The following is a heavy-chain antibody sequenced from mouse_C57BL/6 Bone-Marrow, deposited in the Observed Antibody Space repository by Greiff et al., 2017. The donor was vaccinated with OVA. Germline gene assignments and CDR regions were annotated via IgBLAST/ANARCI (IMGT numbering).Heavy chain of an antibody. CDR2: IDPEDGET. Sequence: EVMLVESGTVLARPGASVKMSCKTSGYTFTSYWMHWVKQRTEQGLEWIGRIDPEDGETKYAPKFQGKATITADTSSNTAYLQLSSLTSEDTAVYYCARDGYYVDYWGQGTTLTVSS. CDR3: ARDGYYVDY. CDR1: GYTFTSYW. D-gene: IGHD2-3*01. V-gene: IGHV14-2*01. J-gene: IGHJ2*01.